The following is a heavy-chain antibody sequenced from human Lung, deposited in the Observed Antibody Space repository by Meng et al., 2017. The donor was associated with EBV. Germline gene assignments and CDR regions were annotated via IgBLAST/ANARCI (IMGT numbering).Heavy chain of an antibody. Sequence: QVQLQESGPGLVPPSPTLSLTCTVSGGSVISGGYYWSWIRQQPGKGPEWIGYIYYTGSSFYNPSLKSRVTISVDTSKNQFSLNLSSVTAADTAVYYCANAGRFGESLGDYWGQGILVTVSS. CDR1: GGSVISGGYY. J-gene: IGHJ4*02. CDR3: ANAGRFGESLGDY. CDR2: IYYTGSS. D-gene: IGHD3-10*01. V-gene: IGHV4-31*03.